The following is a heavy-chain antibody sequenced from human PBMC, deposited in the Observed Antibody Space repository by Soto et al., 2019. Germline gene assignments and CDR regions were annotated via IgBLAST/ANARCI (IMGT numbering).Heavy chain of an antibody. CDR2: ISAGGGNT. D-gene: IGHD2-2*01. Sequence: GGSLRLSCAASGFSFSTYAMSWVRQAPGKGLEWVSGISAGGGNTFYADSVRGRFTISRDNSKNTLDLQMSSLRAEDTALYYCAKHSEYQPLSWFYPRSQRTLVTVS. J-gene: IGHJ5*02. V-gene: IGHV3-23*01. CDR3: AKHSEYQPLSWFYP. CDR1: GFSFSTYA.